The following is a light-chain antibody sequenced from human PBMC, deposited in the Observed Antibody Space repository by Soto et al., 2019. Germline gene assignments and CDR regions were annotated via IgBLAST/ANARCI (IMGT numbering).Light chain of an antibody. V-gene: IGKV3-20*01. CDR1: QSVSSSY. CDR3: QQYGSAPPVT. CDR2: GAS. Sequence: EIVLTQSPGTRSLSPGERATLSCRASQSVSSSYFAWYQQKPGQAPRLLIYGASSTSTGIPSRFSGSGSGTDFTLTISSLEPEDFAVYYCQQYGSAPPVTFGPGTKVDIK. J-gene: IGKJ3*01.